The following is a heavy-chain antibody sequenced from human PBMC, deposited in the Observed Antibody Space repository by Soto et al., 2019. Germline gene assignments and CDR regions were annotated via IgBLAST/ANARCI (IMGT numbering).Heavy chain of an antibody. CDR1: GASVSHGY. J-gene: IGHJ5*02. V-gene: IGHV4-59*02. D-gene: IGHD3-22*01. CDR3: ARSYYDSTGFAVDP. Sequence: SETLSLTCNVSGASVSHGYWSWIRQPPGKGLEWIGFMYFGGSFNYNPSLTSRATISVETSKNQFSMKLTSVTASDTAVYYCARSYYDSTGFAVDPWGPGTLVTVSS. CDR2: MYFGGSF.